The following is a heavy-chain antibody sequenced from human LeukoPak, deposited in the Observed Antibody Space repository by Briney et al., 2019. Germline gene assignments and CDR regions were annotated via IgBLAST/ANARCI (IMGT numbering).Heavy chain of an antibody. V-gene: IGHV3-21*01. CDR3: ARDSSGWYDY. CDR1: GFTFSSYS. D-gene: IGHD6-19*01. CDR2: ISSSSSYI. Sequence: GGSLRLSCAASGFTFSSYSMNWVRQAPGKGPEWVSSISSSSSYIYYADSVKGRFTISRDNAKNSLYLQMNSLRAEDTAVYYCARDSSGWYDYWGQGTLVTVSS. J-gene: IGHJ4*02.